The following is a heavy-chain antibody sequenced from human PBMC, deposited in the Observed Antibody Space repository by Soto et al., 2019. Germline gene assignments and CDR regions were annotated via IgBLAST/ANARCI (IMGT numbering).Heavy chain of an antibody. V-gene: IGHV2-5*02. CDR3: VHKDLYSQYDGVFDS. Sequence: QITLKESGPTLVKPTQTLTLTCTFSGFSLNTGGVGVGWIRQPPGKALEWLALIYWDDDKRYSPSRKNRLTTTKGTSNNQVVLEMTDTDPVDTCTYYGVHKDLYSQYDGVFDSWGQGTLVTGSS. D-gene: IGHD4-17*01. CDR1: GFSLNTGGVG. J-gene: IGHJ4*02. CDR2: IYWDDDK.